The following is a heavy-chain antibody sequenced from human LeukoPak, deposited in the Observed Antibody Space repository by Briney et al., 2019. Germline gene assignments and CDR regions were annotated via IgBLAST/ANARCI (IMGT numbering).Heavy chain of an antibody. CDR3: ASSYEGGNWFDP. J-gene: IGHJ5*02. CDR2: IIPIFGTA. D-gene: IGHD5-18*01. CDR1: EYTFTSYD. V-gene: IGHV1-69*05. Sequence: ASVKVSCKASEYTFTSYDINWVRQAPGQGLEWMGGIIPIFGTANYAQKFQGRVTITTDESTSTAYMELSSLRSEDTAVYYCASSYEGGNWFDPWGQGTLVTVSS.